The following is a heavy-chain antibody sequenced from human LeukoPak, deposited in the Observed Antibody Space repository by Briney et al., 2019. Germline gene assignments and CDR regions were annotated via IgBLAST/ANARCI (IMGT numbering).Heavy chain of an antibody. J-gene: IGHJ4*02. Sequence: GGSLRLSCAASGFTFSSYSMNWVRQAPGKGLEWVSYISSSSSTIYYADSVKGRFTISRDNAKNSLYLQMNSLRAEDMALYYCAKALEVGATKGGGALDYWGQGTLVTVSS. CDR3: AKALEVGATKGGGALDY. CDR2: ISSSSSTI. V-gene: IGHV3-48*04. D-gene: IGHD1-26*01. CDR1: GFTFSSYS.